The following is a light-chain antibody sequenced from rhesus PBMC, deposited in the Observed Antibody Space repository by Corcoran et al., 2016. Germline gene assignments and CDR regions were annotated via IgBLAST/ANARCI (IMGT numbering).Light chain of an antibody. CDR1: QSISCW. V-gene: IGKV1-22*01. CDR2: EAT. CDR3: LQYTSSPLT. J-gene: IGKJ4*01. Sequence: DIQMTQSPSSLSASVGDTVTITCRASQSISCWLDWYQQKPGKAPKLLIYEATTLQSGVPSRFSGSGSGKEFTFTISSLQPEDVATYYCLQYTSSPLTFGGGTKVELK.